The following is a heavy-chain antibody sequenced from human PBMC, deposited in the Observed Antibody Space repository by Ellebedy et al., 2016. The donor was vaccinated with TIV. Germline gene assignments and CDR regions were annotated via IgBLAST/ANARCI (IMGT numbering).Heavy chain of an antibody. V-gene: IGHV1-18*04. D-gene: IGHD3-10*01. CDR2: ISAYNGNT. J-gene: IGHJ3*02. CDR3: ARGPRDYAFDI. CDR1: GYTFTGYY. Sequence: ASVKVSCXASGYTFTGYYMHWVRQAPGQGLEWMGWISAYNGNTNYAQKLQGRVTMTTDTSTSTAYMELRSLRSDDTAVYYCARGPRDYAFDIWGQGTMVTVSS.